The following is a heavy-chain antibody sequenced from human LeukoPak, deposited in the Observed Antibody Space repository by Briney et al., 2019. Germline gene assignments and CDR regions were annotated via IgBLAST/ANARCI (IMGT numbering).Heavy chain of an antibody. CDR3: ARMGGYSGYATR. J-gene: IGHJ4*02. D-gene: IGHD5-12*01. CDR2: IHYSGTT. CDR1: GGSISTYY. V-gene: IGHV4-59*08. Sequence: SETLSLTCTVSGGSISTYYWSWIRQPPGKGLEWIGYIHYSGTTNYNPSLKNRVTISLDTSKIQFSLNLSSVTAADTAVYYCARMGGYSGYATRWGQGTLVTVSS.